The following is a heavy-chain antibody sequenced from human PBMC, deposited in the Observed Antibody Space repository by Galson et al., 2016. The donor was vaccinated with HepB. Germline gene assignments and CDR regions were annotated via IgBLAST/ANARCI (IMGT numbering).Heavy chain of an antibody. D-gene: IGHD2-15*01. CDR1: GFTFSNNG. J-gene: IGHJ4*02. CDR3: AKRSSGGKYYFDY. CDR2: FGVSVNT. Sequence: SLRLSCATSGFTFSNNGMSWVRQAPGKGLEWVSTFGVSVNTYYADSVKGRFTISRDNSKNTLWLQMNSLRAEDTAVYYCAKRSSGGKYYFDYWGQGTLVTVSS. V-gene: IGHV3-23*01.